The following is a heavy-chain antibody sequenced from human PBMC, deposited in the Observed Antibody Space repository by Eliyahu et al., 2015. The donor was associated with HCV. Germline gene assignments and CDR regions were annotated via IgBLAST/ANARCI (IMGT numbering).Heavy chain of an antibody. J-gene: IGHJ4*02. CDR1: AYRFTTYW. D-gene: IGHD4-23*01. CDR2: IYPGDSDT. V-gene: IGHV5-51*01. Sequence: EVQLVQSGAEVKKPGESLRISCKGSAYRFTTYWIGWVRQMPGKGPEWMGMIYPGDSDTRYSPSFQGQVTISVDKSTTTAYLQWSSLKASDTAMYYCARVNSGSNFFDYWGQGTLVTVSS. CDR3: ARVNSGSNFFDY.